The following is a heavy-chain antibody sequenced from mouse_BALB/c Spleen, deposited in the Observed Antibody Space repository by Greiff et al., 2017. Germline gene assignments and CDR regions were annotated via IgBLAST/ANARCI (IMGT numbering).Heavy chain of an antibody. CDR2: IDPENGDT. CDR3: ARSWLRRGFDY. D-gene: IGHD2-2*01. V-gene: IGHV14-4*02. Sequence: VQLQQSGAELVRSGASVKLSCTASGFNIKDYYMHWVKQRPEQGLEWIGWIDPENGDTEYAPKFQGKATITADTSSNTAYLQLSSLTSEDTAVYYCARSWLRRGFDYWGQGTTLTVSS. J-gene: IGHJ2*01. CDR1: GFNIKDYY.